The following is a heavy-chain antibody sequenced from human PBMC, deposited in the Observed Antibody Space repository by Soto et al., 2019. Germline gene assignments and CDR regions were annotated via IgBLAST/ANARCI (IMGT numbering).Heavy chain of an antibody. Sequence: PGGSLRLSCVASGFTLSTYAMSWVRQAPGKGLEWVSGITGSGGSIYYADSVKGRFTISRDNAKNSLYLQMNSLRAEDTAVYYCARHPERIAQIGWFDPWGQGTLVTVSS. CDR3: ARHPERIAQIGWFDP. D-gene: IGHD6-13*01. CDR2: ITGSGGSI. J-gene: IGHJ5*02. V-gene: IGHV3-23*01. CDR1: GFTLSTYA.